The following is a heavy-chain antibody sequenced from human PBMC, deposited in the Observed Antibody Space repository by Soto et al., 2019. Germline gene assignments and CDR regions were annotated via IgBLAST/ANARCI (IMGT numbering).Heavy chain of an antibody. CDR1: GGTFSSYA. V-gene: IGHV1-69*13. Sequence: ASVKVSCKASGGTFSSYAISWVRQAPGQGLEWMGGIIPIFGTANYAQKFQGRVTITADESTSTAYMELSSLRSEDTAVYYCARGGYYDSSGYYNWYFDLWGRGTLVTVSS. CDR2: IIPIFGTA. CDR3: ARGGYYDSSGYYNWYFDL. D-gene: IGHD3-22*01. J-gene: IGHJ2*01.